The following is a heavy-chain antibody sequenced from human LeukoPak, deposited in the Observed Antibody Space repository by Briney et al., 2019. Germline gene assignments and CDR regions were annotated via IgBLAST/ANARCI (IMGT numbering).Heavy chain of an antibody. CDR2: IYYSGST. CDR1: GGSISSSSYY. D-gene: IGHD6-6*01. V-gene: IGHV4-39*01. Sequence: PSDTLSLTCTVSGGSISSSSYYWGWIRQPPGKGLEWIGSIYYSGSTYYNPSLKSRVTISVDTSKNQFSLKLSSVTAADTAVYYCARSHHSYYFDYWGQGALVTVSS. CDR3: ARSHHSYYFDY. J-gene: IGHJ4*02.